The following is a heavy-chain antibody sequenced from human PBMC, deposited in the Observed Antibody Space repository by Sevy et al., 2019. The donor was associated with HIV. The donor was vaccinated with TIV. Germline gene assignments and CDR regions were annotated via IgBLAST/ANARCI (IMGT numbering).Heavy chain of an antibody. CDR2: IHSSGTT. Sequence: SETLSLTCTVSSGSISSYYWSWIRQPPGKGLEYIGYIHSSGTTNYNPSLKSRVTISVDTSKNQFSLNLSSVTPADTAVYYCTRAPPVRSGDDSLNWFDPWGQGTLVTVSS. D-gene: IGHD5-12*01. CDR1: SGSISSYY. J-gene: IGHJ5*02. V-gene: IGHV4-59*01. CDR3: TRAPPVRSGDDSLNWFDP.